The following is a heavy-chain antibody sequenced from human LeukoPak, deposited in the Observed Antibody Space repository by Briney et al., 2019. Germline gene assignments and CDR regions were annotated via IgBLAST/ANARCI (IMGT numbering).Heavy chain of an antibody. D-gene: IGHD3-10*01. CDR3: ARAGSYGSGSYYNLYYGMDV. CDR1: GYTFTSYG. J-gene: IGHJ6*02. Sequence: ASVKVSCKASGYTFTSYGISWVRQAPGQGLELMGCISAYNGNTNYAQKLQGRVTMTTDTSTSTAYMELRSLRSDDTAVYYCARAGSYGSGSYYNLYYGMDVWGQGTTVTVSS. CDR2: ISAYNGNT. V-gene: IGHV1-18*01.